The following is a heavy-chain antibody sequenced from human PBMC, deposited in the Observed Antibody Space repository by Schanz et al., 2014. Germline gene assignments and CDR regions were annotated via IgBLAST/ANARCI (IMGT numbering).Heavy chain of an antibody. Sequence: EVQLLESGGGLAQPGGSLRLACAASGFNFNTYAMSWVRQAPGKGLEWVSGLTEGGGGTYYTDAVKGRFTISRDSSKNTLYLQMNGLRAEDTAVYVCARDLSSLIQGDVWGKGTTVTVSS. CDR3: ARDLSSLIQGDV. CDR2: LTEGGGGT. CDR1: GFNFNTYA. D-gene: IGHD2-2*01. J-gene: IGHJ6*04. V-gene: IGHV3-23*01.